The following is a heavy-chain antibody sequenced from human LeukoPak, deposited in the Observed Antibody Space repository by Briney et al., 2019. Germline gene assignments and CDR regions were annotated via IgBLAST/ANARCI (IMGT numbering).Heavy chain of an antibody. V-gene: IGHV3-30*02. CDR2: IRYDGSNK. CDR3: AAGGGYCSSTSCYPIPPQRTQNWFDP. Sequence: GGSLRLSCAASGFTFSSYGMHWVRQAPGKGLEWVAFIRYDGSNKYYADSVKGRFTISRDNSKNTLYLQMNSLRAEDTAVYYCAAGGGYCSSTSCYPIPPQRTQNWFDPWGPGTLVTVSS. D-gene: IGHD2-2*01. CDR1: GFTFSSYG. J-gene: IGHJ5*02.